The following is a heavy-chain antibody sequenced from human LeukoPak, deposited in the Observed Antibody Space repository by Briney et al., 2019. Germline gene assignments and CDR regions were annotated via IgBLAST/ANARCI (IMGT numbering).Heavy chain of an antibody. D-gene: IGHD3-22*01. Sequence: GGSLRLSCAASGFTFSSYAMHWVRQAPGKGLEWVAVISYDGSNKYYADSVKGRFTISRDNSKNTLYLQMNSLRAEDTAVYYCAKEGYYDSSGYYSWYYFDYWGQGTLVTVSS. CDR2: ISYDGSNK. CDR3: AKEGYYDSSGYYSWYYFDY. CDR1: GFTFSSYA. V-gene: IGHV3-30*04. J-gene: IGHJ4*02.